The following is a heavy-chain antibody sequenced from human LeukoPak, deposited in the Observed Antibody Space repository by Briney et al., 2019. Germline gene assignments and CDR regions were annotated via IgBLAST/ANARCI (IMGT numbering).Heavy chain of an antibody. D-gene: IGHD6-19*01. J-gene: IGHJ4*02. V-gene: IGHV1-2*06. CDR3: ARDLGAVAGYDY. CDR2: INPNSGGT. CDR1: GYTFTGYY. Sequence: ASVKVSCKASGYTFTGYYMHWVRQAPGQGLEGMGRINPNSGGTNYAQKFQGRVTMTRDTSISTAYMELSRLRSDDTAVYYCARDLGAVAGYDYWGQGTLVTVSS.